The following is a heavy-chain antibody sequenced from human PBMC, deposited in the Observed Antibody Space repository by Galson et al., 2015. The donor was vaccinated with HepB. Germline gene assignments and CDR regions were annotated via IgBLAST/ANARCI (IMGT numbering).Heavy chain of an antibody. CDR3: ARSINQDY. CDR2: IDGSSSNI. V-gene: IGHV3-48*02. D-gene: IGHD6-6*01. Sequence: SLRLSCAASGFTFSGNSLNWVRQAPGKGLEWVSYIDGSSSNIQYADSVKGRFTISRDNAKNSLFLQMDSLRDEDTAVYYCARSINQDYWGQGALVTVSS. J-gene: IGHJ4*02. CDR1: GFTFSGNS.